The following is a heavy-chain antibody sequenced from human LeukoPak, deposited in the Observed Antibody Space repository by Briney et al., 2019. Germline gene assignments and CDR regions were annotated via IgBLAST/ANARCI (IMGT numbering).Heavy chain of an antibody. CDR1: GFTFSSYG. Sequence: GGSLRLSCAASGFTFSSYGMHWVRQAPGKGLEWVAVIWYDGSNKYYADSVKGRFTISRDNSKNTLYLQMNSLRAEDTAVYYCARDPFTYGTGLHFDYWGQGTLVTVSS. CDR2: IWYDGSNK. D-gene: IGHD1-26*01. J-gene: IGHJ4*02. V-gene: IGHV3-33*01. CDR3: ARDPFTYGTGLHFDY.